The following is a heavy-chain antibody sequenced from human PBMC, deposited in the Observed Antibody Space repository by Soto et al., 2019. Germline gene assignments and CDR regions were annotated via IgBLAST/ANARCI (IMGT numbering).Heavy chain of an antibody. CDR2: IYHSGST. Sequence: QLQLQESGSGLVKPSQTLSLTCAVSGGSISSGGYSWSWIRQPPGKGLEWIGYIYHSGSTYYNPSLKSRVTISIDRSKNQFSLKLSSVTAAXTAVYYCVGGYCSGGSCNNFDYWGQGTLVTVSS. CDR3: VGGYCSGGSCNNFDY. J-gene: IGHJ4*02. V-gene: IGHV4-30-2*01. D-gene: IGHD2-15*01. CDR1: GGSISSGGYS.